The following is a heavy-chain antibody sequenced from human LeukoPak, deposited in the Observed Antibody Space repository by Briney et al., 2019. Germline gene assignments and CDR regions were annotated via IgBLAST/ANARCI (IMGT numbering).Heavy chain of an antibody. Sequence: ASLTVSCTASGYTFISYYMHWVRQAPGQGLQWMGIINPSGGTTSYGQKFQGRVTMTRDTSTSTVYMEVSSLRYEDTAVYYCARAPGPDVFDIWGQGTMVTVSS. CDR1: GYTFISYY. CDR3: ARAPGPDVFDI. V-gene: IGHV1-46*01. CDR2: INPSGGTT. J-gene: IGHJ3*02.